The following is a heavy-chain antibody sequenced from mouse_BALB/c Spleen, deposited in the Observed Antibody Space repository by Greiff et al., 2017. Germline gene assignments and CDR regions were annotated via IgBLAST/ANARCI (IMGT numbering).Heavy chain of an antibody. CDR1: GFTFSSFG. D-gene: IGHD2-14*01. Sequence: DVHLVESGGGLVQPGGSRKLSCAASGFTFSSFGMHWVRQAPEKGLEWVAYISSGSSTIYYADTVKGRFTISRDNPKNTLFLQMTSLRSEDTAMYYCARRDRYDAMDYWGQGTSVTVSS. CDR3: ARRDRYDAMDY. J-gene: IGHJ4*01. CDR2: ISSGSSTI. V-gene: IGHV5-17*02.